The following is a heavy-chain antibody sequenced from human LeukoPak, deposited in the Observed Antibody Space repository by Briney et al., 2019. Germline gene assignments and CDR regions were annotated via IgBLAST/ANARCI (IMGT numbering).Heavy chain of an antibody. J-gene: IGHJ5*02. CDR3: ARVDGSCSGGSCPSGNWFDP. Sequence: KPSEILSLTCTVSGGSIGSGGYYWSWIRQPAGKGLEWIGRIYPRSGTSNYNPSLESRVTISVDTSKNQFSLKLSSVTAADTAVYYCARVDGSCSGGSCPSGNWFDPWGQGTLVTVSS. CDR2: IYPRSGTS. V-gene: IGHV4-61*02. CDR1: GGSIGSGGYY. D-gene: IGHD2-15*01.